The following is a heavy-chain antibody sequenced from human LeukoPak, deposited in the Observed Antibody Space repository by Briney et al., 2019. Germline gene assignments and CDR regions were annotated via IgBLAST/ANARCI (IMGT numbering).Heavy chain of an antibody. CDR1: GFTFSSYE. CDR2: ISSSGSTI. V-gene: IGHV3-48*03. J-gene: IGHJ4*02. CDR3: ARVDYSSSWPYYVAS. D-gene: IGHD6-13*01. Sequence: GGSLRLSCAASGFTFSSYEMNWVLQAPGKGLEWVSYISSSGSTIYYADSVKGRFTISRDNAKNSLYLQMNSLRAEDTAVYYCARVDYSSSWPYYVASWGRGTLVTVSS.